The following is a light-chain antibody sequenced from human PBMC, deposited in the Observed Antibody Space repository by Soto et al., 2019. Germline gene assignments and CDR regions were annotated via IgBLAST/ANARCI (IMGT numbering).Light chain of an antibody. CDR2: AAS. J-gene: IGKJ5*01. V-gene: IGKV1-39*01. CDR3: QQSYNTPIT. Sequence: DIQMTQSPSSLSASVGDRVTITCRASQSISDYLNWYQQKPGPAPKLLIYAASRLQTGVPSRFSGSGSGTDFTLTISNLQPEDFATYFCQQSYNTPITFGQGTRLEIK. CDR1: QSISDY.